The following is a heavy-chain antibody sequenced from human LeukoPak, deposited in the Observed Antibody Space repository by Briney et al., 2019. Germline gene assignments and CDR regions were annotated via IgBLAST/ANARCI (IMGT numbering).Heavy chain of an antibody. CDR2: ISSTDAGT. J-gene: IGHJ5*02. D-gene: IGHD2-15*01. Sequence: GGSLRLSCAASGFSLSSYAMSWVRQAPGKGLEWVSAISSTDAGTYHADSVRGRFTISRDSSKNTLYLQMNSLRAEDTAVYYCARDRNYCSGGSCYANWFDPWGQGTLVTVSS. CDR1: GFSLSSYA. CDR3: ARDRNYCSGGSCYANWFDP. V-gene: IGHV3-23*01.